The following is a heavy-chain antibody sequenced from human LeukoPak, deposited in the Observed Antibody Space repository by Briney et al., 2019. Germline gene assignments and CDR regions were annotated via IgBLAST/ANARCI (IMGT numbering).Heavy chain of an antibody. Sequence: PGGSLRLSCEVSGFSFGSYAMTWVRRAPGKGLEWVSAISGSGGNTHYADSVKGRFTISRDNSKNTLYLQMNNLRVEDTAVYYCAKNRLFITLVNMDVWGKGTTVTVSS. CDR2: ISGSGGNT. V-gene: IGHV3-23*01. D-gene: IGHD3-10*01. J-gene: IGHJ6*03. CDR3: AKNRLFITLVNMDV. CDR1: GFSFGSYA.